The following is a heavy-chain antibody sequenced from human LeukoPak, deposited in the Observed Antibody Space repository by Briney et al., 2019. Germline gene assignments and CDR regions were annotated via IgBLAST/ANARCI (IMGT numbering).Heavy chain of an antibody. J-gene: IGHJ6*02. CDR2: IYYSGST. CDR1: GGSISSGGYY. Sequence: PSETLSLTCTVSGGSISSGGYYWSWIRQPPGKGLEWIGYIYYSGSTNYNPSLKSRVTISVDTSKNQFSLKLSSVTAADTAVYYCARTSGYGGNDHLRGYYYGMDVWGQGTTVTVSS. CDR3: ARTSGYGGNDHLRGYYYGMDV. V-gene: IGHV4-61*08. D-gene: IGHD4-23*01.